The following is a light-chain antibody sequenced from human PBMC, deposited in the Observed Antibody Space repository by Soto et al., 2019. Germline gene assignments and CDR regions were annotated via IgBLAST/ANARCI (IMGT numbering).Light chain of an antibody. CDR2: DVS. CDR3: CSYAGAYPQL. V-gene: IGLV2-11*01. Sequence: QSALTQPRSVSGSPGQSVTISCTGTSSDVGAYNYVSWYQHHPGKAPKFMIFDVSKRPSGVPDRFSGSKSGNTASLTISGLQAEDEADYYCCSYAGAYPQLFATGPKVTVL. CDR1: SSDVGAYNY. J-gene: IGLJ1*01.